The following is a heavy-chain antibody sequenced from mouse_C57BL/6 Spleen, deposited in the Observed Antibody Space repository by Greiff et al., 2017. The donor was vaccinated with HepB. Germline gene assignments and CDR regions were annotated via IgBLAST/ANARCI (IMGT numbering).Heavy chain of an antibody. V-gene: IGHV1-15*01. D-gene: IGHD2-2*01. CDR2: IDPETGGT. J-gene: IGHJ2*01. Sequence: VQLQQSGAELVRPGASVTLSCKASGYTFTDYEMHWVKQTPVHGLEWIGAIDPETGGTAYNQKFKGKAILTADKSSSTAYRELRSLTSEDSAVYYCTRGCMVTTTYWGQGTTLTVSS. CDR1: GYTFTDYE. CDR3: TRGCMVTTTY.